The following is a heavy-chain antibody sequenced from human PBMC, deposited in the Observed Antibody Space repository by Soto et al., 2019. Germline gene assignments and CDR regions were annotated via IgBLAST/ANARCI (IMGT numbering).Heavy chain of an antibody. Sequence: GGSLRLSCAASGFTFSSYSMNWVRQAPGKGLEWVSSISNSSSNTYYEDSVKGRFTISRDNAKNSLSLQMNSLSAEDTAVYYCASYSGNYGGFDAWGQGTLVTVSS. D-gene: IGHD1-26*01. V-gene: IGHV3-21*01. CDR1: GFTFSSYS. CDR3: ASYSGNYGGFDA. CDR2: ISNSSSNT. J-gene: IGHJ5*02.